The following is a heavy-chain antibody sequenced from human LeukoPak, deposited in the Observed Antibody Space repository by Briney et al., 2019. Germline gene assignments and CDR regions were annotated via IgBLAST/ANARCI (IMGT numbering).Heavy chain of an antibody. CDR3: AREEGSGSYRYY. V-gene: IGHV3-11*01. J-gene: IGHJ4*02. CDR1: GFTFSDYY. Sequence: GGSLRLSCAASGFTFSDYYMSWLRQAPGKGLEGVSYFSSSGSTIYYADSVKGRFTISRDNAKNSLYLQMNSLRAEDTAVYYCAREEGSGSYRYYWGQGTLVTVSS. D-gene: IGHD3-10*01. CDR2: FSSSGSTI.